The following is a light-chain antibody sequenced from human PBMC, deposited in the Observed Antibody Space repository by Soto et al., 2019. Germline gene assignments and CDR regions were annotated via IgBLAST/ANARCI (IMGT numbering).Light chain of an antibody. Sequence: TDSPGTLSLSPGERATLSFRSSQSVSSNYLAWYQQKPGQAPRLLIYGASTRATGIPARFSGSGSGTEFTLTISSLQSEDFAVYYCQQYNDWPLTFGGGTKV. CDR1: QSVSSN. V-gene: IGKV3-15*01. CDR2: GAS. J-gene: IGKJ4*01. CDR3: QQYNDWPLT.